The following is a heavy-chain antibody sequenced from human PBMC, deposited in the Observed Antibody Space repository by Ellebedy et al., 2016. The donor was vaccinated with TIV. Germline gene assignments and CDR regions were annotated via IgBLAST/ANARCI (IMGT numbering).Heavy chain of an antibody. CDR3: AKDLGRWLQYFDS. V-gene: IGHV3-30*18. CDR2: MLYDGNDE. CDR1: GFTFSSYG. D-gene: IGHD5-24*01. J-gene: IGHJ4*02. Sequence: GGSLRLSCAASGFTFSSYGMHWVRQAPGKGLEWVAGMLYDGNDEYYTDSVKGRFTISSGGSKSTVYLQMNSLRAEDTAVYYCAKDLGRWLQYFDSWGQGTLVTVSS.